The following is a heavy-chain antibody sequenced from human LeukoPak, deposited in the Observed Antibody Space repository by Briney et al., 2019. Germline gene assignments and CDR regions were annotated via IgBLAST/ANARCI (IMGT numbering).Heavy chain of an antibody. Sequence: SETLSLTCTVSGGSISSYHWSWIRQPPGKGLEWIGYIYYSGSTNYNPSLKSRVTISVDTSKNQFSLKLSSVTAADTAVYYCARRGGLAASDYWGQGTLVTVSS. J-gene: IGHJ4*02. CDR1: GGSISSYH. CDR3: ARRGGLAASDY. D-gene: IGHD2-15*01. V-gene: IGHV4-59*08. CDR2: IYYSGST.